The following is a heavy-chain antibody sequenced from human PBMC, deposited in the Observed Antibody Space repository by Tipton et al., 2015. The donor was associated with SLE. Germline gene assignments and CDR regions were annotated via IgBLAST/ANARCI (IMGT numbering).Heavy chain of an antibody. Sequence: TLSLTCTVSGGSISSYYWSWIRQPAGKGLEWIGCIYTNGSTNYNPSLKSRVTMSVDTSKNQFSLKLSSVTAADTAVYYCARQSDTTMVAYFDSWGQGTVVTVSS. D-gene: IGHD5-18*01. CDR2: IYTNGST. J-gene: IGHJ4*02. CDR3: ARQSDTTMVAYFDS. CDR1: GGSISSYY. V-gene: IGHV4-4*07.